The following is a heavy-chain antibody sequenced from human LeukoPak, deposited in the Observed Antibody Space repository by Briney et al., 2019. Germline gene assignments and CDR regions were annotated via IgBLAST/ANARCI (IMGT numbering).Heavy chain of an antibody. CDR3: ARGTWAFDI. J-gene: IGHJ3*02. V-gene: IGHV3-48*01. CDR2: ISSSSSTI. CDR1: GFTFSSYS. Sequence: PRGSLRLSCAASGFTFSSYSMNWVRQAPGKGLEWVSYISSSSSTIYFADSVKGRFTISRDNAKNSLYLQMNSLRAEDTAVYYCARGTWAFDIWGQGTMVTVSS.